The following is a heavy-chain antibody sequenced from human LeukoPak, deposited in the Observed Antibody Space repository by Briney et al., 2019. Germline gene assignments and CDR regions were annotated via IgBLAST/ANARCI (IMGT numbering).Heavy chain of an antibody. J-gene: IGHJ4*02. CDR3: AKELISGYLTPRYFDY. Sequence: PGGSLRLSCAASGFTFSSYWMHWVRQAPGKGLVWVSRINTDGSSTSYADSVKGRFTISRDNAKNTLYLQMNSLRAEDTALYYCAKELISGYLTPRYFDYWGQGTLVTVSS. V-gene: IGHV3-74*01. CDR1: GFTFSSYW. CDR2: INTDGSST. D-gene: IGHD3-9*01.